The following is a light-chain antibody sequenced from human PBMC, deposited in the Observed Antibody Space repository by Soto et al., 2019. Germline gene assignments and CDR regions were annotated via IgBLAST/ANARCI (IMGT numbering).Light chain of an antibody. J-gene: IGKJ1*01. CDR1: QSVSSH. V-gene: IGKV3-20*01. CDR2: GAS. CDR3: QQYGSSPRT. Sequence: EIVLTQSPGTLSLSPGERATLSCRASQSVSSHLAWYQQRPGQAPRLLIYGASSRATGIPDKFSGTGSGTDYSLTIDRLEPEDSAVYYCQQYGSSPRTFGQGTKVDIK.